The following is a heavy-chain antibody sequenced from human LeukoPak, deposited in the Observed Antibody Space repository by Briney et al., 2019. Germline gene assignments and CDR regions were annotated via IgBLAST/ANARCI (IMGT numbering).Heavy chain of an antibody. V-gene: IGHV3-23*01. D-gene: IGHD5-18*01. CDR2: LTGSGGST. J-gene: IGHJ4*02. CDR3: TTDSVRGYNYYFFDY. CDR1: GFTFSSYA. Sequence: GGSLRLSCAASGFTFSSYAMSWVRQAPGKGLEWVSALTGSGGSTYYADSVRGRFTISRDNSKNTLFLLMNSLRAEDTAVYYCTTDSVRGYNYYFFDYWGQGTLVTVSS.